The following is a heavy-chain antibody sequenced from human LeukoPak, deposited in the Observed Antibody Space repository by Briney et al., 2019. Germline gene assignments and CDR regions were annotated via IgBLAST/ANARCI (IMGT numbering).Heavy chain of an antibody. CDR2: TNSGGTTT. CDR1: GFPFSDFS. V-gene: IGHV3-23*01. Sequence: GGSLRLSCATSGFPFSDFSMTWARQAPGKGLEWISTTNSGGTTTYYAESVKGGFTISRDNFKNALYLQMSSLRVEDTAIYYCAKQSYARSLGEGGPGTLVTVSS. CDR3: AKQSYARSLGE. D-gene: IGHD3-10*02. J-gene: IGHJ4*02.